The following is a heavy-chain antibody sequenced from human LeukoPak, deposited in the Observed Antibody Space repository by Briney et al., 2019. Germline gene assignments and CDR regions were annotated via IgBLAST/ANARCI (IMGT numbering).Heavy chain of an antibody. CDR2: IYSVNRT. CDR3: ARSPPWAPLDY. J-gene: IGHJ4*02. Sequence: GGSLRLSCAASGFTFRNNYMSWVRQALGKGLERVSVIYSVNRTTYAESVKGRFTISRDSSKNTVCLQMNSLRAEDTAVYYCARSPPWAPLDYWGQGTLVTVSS. V-gene: IGHV3-66*01. CDR1: GFTFRNNY.